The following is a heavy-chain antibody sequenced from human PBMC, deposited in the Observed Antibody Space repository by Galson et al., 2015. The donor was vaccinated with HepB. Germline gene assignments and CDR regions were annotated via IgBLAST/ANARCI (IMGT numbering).Heavy chain of an antibody. Sequence: SLRLSCAASGFTLSSIDMHWVRQAPGKGLEYVAVISSNGGCTHYAESVKGRFTISRDNSKDMLYFQMSSLRDEDTAVYYCMGWAWQLEREFDYWGQGIPVTVSS. CDR3: MGWAWQLEREFDY. CDR2: ISSNGGCT. CDR1: GFTLSSID. D-gene: IGHD1-1*01. J-gene: IGHJ4*02. V-gene: IGHV3-64D*06.